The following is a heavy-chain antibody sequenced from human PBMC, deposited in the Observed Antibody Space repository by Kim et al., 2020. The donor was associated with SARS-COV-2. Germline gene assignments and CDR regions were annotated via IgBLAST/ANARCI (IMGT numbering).Heavy chain of an antibody. D-gene: IGHD2-21*01. Sequence: NPSLKSRVTISVDKSKNQFSLKLSSVTAADTAVYYCARASQTPGDDWFDPWGQGTLVTVSS. J-gene: IGHJ5*02. CDR3: ARASQTPGDDWFDP. V-gene: IGHV4-31*02.